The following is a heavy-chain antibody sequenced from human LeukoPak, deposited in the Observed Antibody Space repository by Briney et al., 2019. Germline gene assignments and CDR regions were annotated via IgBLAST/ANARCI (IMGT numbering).Heavy chain of an antibody. J-gene: IGHJ4*02. CDR3: ARERLVAGSAFDY. D-gene: IGHD2-15*01. CDR1: GYTFTSYD. Sequence: GASVKVSCKASGYTFTSYDINWVRQATGQGLEWMGWMNPNSGNTGSAQRFQGRVTMTEDTSTDTAYMELSSLRSEDTAVYYCARERLVAGSAFDYWGQGTLVTVSS. CDR2: MNPNSGNT. V-gene: IGHV1-8*01.